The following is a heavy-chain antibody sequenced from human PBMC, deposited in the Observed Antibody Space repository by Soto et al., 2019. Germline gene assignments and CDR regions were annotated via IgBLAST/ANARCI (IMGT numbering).Heavy chain of an antibody. D-gene: IGHD2-15*01. J-gene: IGHJ6*02. Sequence: PGGSLRLSCAASGFTFSSYGMHWVRQAPGKGLEWVAVIWYDGSNKYYADSVKGRFTISRDNSKNTLYLQMNSLRAEDTAVYYCARDRVEFHGGNRNPIYYYYYGMDVWGQGTTVTVSS. V-gene: IGHV3-33*01. CDR2: IWYDGSNK. CDR3: ARDRVEFHGGNRNPIYYYYYGMDV. CDR1: GFTFSSYG.